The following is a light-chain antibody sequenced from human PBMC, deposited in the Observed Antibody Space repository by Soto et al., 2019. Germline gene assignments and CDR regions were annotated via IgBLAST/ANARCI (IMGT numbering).Light chain of an antibody. CDR1: QSIISY. CDR3: QQSYSSPRT. Sequence: DIQMTQSPSSLSASVGDRVTITCQSSQSIISYLNWYQQKAGKPPQLLIYAASSLQSGVPARFSGSGSGTDFILSISSLQPEDSAIYYCQQSYSSPRTFGQGTKLEI. V-gene: IGKV1-39*01. J-gene: IGKJ2*01. CDR2: AAS.